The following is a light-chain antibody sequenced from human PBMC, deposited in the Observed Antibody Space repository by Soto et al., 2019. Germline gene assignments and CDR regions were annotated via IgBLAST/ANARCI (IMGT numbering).Light chain of an antibody. Sequence: QSVLTQPASVSGSPGQSIAISCTGTSSDVGGYNYVSWYQQHPGKAPKLMIYEVSNRPSGVSNRFSGSKSGNTASLTISGLQAEDEADYYCSSYTNSRTLVVLGGGTQLTVL. J-gene: IGLJ2*01. CDR2: EVS. CDR1: SSDVGGYNY. CDR3: SSYTNSRTLVV. V-gene: IGLV2-14*01.